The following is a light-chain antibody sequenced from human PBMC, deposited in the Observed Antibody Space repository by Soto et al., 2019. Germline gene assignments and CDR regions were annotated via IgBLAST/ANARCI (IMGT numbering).Light chain of an antibody. CDR2: GAS. V-gene: IGKV3-20*01. J-gene: IGKJ5*01. CDR3: QQYGSSPT. CDR1: QSLITRY. Sequence: EIVLTQSPGTLSLFPGERATLSCRASQSLITRYLAWYQQKPGQATRLLIYGASSRATGIPDRFSGSGSGTDFTLTISRLEPEDFAVYSCQQYGSSPTFGQGTRLEIK.